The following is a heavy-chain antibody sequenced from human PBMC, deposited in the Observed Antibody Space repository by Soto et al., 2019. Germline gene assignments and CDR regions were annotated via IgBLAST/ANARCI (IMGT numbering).Heavy chain of an antibody. D-gene: IGHD4-17*01. Sequence: SETLSLTCTVSGGSISSSSYYWGWIRQPPGKGLEWIGSIYYSGSTYYNPSLKSRVTISVDTSKNQFSLKLSSVTAADTAVYYCARSAVTTNYYFDYWGQGTLVTVS. CDR3: ARSAVTTNYYFDY. V-gene: IGHV4-39*01. J-gene: IGHJ4*02. CDR2: IYYSGST. CDR1: GGSISSSSYY.